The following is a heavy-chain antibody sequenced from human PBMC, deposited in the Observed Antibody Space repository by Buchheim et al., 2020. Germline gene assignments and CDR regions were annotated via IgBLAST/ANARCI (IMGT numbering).Heavy chain of an antibody. CDR3: AKDRRGLTTLPLYFFDY. CDR2: ISRGGNSG. J-gene: IGHJ4*01. Sequence: QVQLVESGGGVVQPGRSLRLSCAASGFTFSSYGMHWVRQAPGKGLEWVADISRGGNSGYYADSVKGRFTISRDDSKNTLYLKMNSRRADDTAVYYCAKDRRGLTTLPLYFFDYLGQGT. D-gene: IGHD4-11*01. CDR1: GFTFSSYG. V-gene: IGHV3-30*18.